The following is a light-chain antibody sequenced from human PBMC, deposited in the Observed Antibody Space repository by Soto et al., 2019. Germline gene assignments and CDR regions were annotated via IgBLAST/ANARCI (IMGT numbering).Light chain of an antibody. V-gene: IGLV4-69*01. CDR2: LSSDGSH. CDR1: SGHSSYA. CDR3: QTWDTGARVV. Sequence: QPVLTQSPSASASLGASVKLTCTRSSGHSSYAIAWHQQQPEKGPRYLMKLSSDGSHSKGDGIPDRFSGSSSGAERYLTISSLQSEDEADYYCQTWDTGARVVFGGGTQLTVL. J-gene: IGLJ2*01.